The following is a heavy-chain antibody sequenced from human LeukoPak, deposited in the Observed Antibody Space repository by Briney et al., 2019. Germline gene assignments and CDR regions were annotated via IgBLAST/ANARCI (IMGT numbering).Heavy chain of an antibody. D-gene: IGHD3-10*01. Sequence: GGTLRLSCAASGFTFSSYGMNWVRQAPGKGLEWVSAISGSGGNTYYADSVKGRFTISRDNSKNTLYLQMNSLRAEDTAVYYCAKDDSPSSDYMDVWGKGATVTISS. CDR1: GFTFSSYG. CDR2: ISGSGGNT. J-gene: IGHJ6*03. CDR3: AKDDSPSSDYMDV. V-gene: IGHV3-23*01.